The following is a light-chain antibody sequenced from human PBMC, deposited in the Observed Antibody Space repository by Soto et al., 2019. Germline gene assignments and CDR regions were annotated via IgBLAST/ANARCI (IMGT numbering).Light chain of an antibody. CDR3: QKYSSVIT. J-gene: IGKJ5*01. CDR2: AAS. Sequence: DIQMTQSPSSLSASVGDRVTITCRASQGISNFLAWYQQKPGKGPKLLLSAASTLQSGVPSRFSGSGSGTDFTLTITSLQHEDVATYYWQKYSSVITFGQGTRLEIK. V-gene: IGKV1-27*01. CDR1: QGISNF.